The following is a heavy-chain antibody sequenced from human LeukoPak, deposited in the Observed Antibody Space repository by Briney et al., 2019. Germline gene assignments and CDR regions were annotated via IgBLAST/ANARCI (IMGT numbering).Heavy chain of an antibody. CDR3: AKGGCTATGCYFNC. V-gene: IGHV3-23*01. J-gene: IGHJ4*02. Sequence: GGSLRLSCAASGFTFSSYAMSWVRQAPGKGLEWVSSISGSVGSTDYADSVKGRFTISRDNSKNTLYLQMSSLRADDSAVYYCAKGGCTATGCYFNCWGQGTLVTVSP. D-gene: IGHD2-2*01. CDR2: ISGSVGST. CDR1: GFTFSSYA.